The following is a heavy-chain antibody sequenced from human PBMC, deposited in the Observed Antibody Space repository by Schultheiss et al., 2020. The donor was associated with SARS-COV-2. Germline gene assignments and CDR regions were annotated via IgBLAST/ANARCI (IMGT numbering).Heavy chain of an antibody. V-gene: IGHV3-30*03. Sequence: GESLKISCVASGSTLRNYGMHWVRQAPGKGLEWVAVISYDGSNKYYADSVKGRFTISRDNSKNTLYLQMNSLRAEDTAVYYCARDEGYFDLWGRGTLVTVSS. CDR1: GSTLRNYG. CDR2: ISYDGSNK. CDR3: ARDEGYFDL. J-gene: IGHJ2*01.